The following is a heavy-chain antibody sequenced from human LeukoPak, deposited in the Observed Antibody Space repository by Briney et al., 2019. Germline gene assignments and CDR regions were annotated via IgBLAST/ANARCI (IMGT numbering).Heavy chain of an antibody. CDR2: TRKKAKGYTT. V-gene: IGHV3-72*01. Sequence: GGSLRLSCAASGFTLSDYYMDWVRQAPGQGLEWVARTRKKAKGYTTGYAASVKGRFTISRDDSKNSVDLQMNSLITEDTAVYYCARAQSDSSGYYYVGDYWGQGTLVTVSS. CDR1: GFTLSDYY. D-gene: IGHD3-22*01. CDR3: ARAQSDSSGYYYVGDY. J-gene: IGHJ4*02.